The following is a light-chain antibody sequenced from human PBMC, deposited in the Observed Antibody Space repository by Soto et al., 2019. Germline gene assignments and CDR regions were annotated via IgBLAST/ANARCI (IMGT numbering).Light chain of an antibody. J-gene: IGKJ1*01. CDR3: PQYDTSPRT. V-gene: IGKV3-20*01. CDR2: GAS. CDR1: QSVSSNY. Sequence: EVMLTQSPGTLSLSPGERATLSCRASQSVSSNYLAWYQQKSGQAPRLLIFGASNRATGIPDRFSGSGSGTDFTISIMRLEHVALEVYYCPQYDTSPRTFGQGTKVEFK.